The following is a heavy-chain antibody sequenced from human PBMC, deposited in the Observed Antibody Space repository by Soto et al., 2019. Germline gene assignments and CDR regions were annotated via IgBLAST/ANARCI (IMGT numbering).Heavy chain of an antibody. Sequence: SETLSLTCTVSGGSIISYYWSWIRQPPGKGLEWIGYIYYSGSTNYNPSLKSRVTISVDTSKNQFSLKLSSVTAADTAVYYCARGLAVARGYYYYYGMDVWGQGTTVTVSS. J-gene: IGHJ6*02. CDR3: ARGLAVARGYYYYYGMDV. D-gene: IGHD6-19*01. CDR1: GGSIISYY. CDR2: IYYSGST. V-gene: IGHV4-59*08.